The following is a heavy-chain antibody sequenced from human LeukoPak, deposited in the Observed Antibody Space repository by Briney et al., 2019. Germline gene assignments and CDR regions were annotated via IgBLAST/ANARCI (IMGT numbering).Heavy chain of an antibody. CDR3: ARQGYSSSWPLVFDY. CDR2: IYYTRST. CDR1: GGSISSSSYY. Sequence: PSETLSLTCTVSGGSISSSSYYWGWIRQPPGKGLEFIGSIYYTRSTYYNPSLKSRVTISVDTSNYQFSLRLSSVTAADTAVYYCARQGYSSSWPLVFDYWGHGTLVTVSS. V-gene: IGHV4-39*01. J-gene: IGHJ4*01. D-gene: IGHD6-13*01.